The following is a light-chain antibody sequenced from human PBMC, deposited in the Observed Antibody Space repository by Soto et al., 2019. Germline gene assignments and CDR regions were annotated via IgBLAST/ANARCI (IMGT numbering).Light chain of an antibody. CDR2: WAS. CDR1: HSVLYSSNNKNY. CDR3: QQYYSNPIT. V-gene: IGKV4-1*01. Sequence: DIVISQAPESRAVSRGRWATINCKSIHSVLYSSNNKNYLDWYQQKKGKPPKLLIYWASTRESGVPERLSGSGYGTDLNITLRSMQDEDAEVSYCQQYYSNPITFGQGTRLEIK. J-gene: IGKJ5*01.